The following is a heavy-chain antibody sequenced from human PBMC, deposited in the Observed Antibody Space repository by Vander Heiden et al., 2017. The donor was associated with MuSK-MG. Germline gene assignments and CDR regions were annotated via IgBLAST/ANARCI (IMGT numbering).Heavy chain of an antibody. CDR2: IIPIFGTA. CDR3: ATEPNIAADRQYYFDY. D-gene: IGHD6-13*01. Sequence: QVQLVQSGAEVKKPGSSVKVSCKASGGTFSSYAISWVRQAPGQGLEWMGGIIPIFGTANYAQKFQGRVTITADKSTSTAYMELSSLRSEDTAVYYCATEPNIAADRQYYFDYWGQGTLVTVSS. V-gene: IGHV1-69*06. J-gene: IGHJ4*02. CDR1: GGTFSSYA.